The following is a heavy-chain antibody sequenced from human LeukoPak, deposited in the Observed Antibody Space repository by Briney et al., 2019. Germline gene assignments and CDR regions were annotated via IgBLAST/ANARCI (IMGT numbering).Heavy chain of an antibody. V-gene: IGHV1-46*01. J-gene: IGHJ4*02. Sequence: ASVKVSCKASGYTFTSYYMHWVRQAPGQGLEWMGIINPSGGSTSYAQKFQGRVTMTRDTSTSTVYMELSSLRSEDTAVYYCAREEQYYYDSGGYYGNKRTFDYWGQGTLVTVSS. CDR2: INPSGGST. CDR3: AREEQYYYDSGGYYGNKRTFDY. CDR1: GYTFTSYY. D-gene: IGHD3-22*01.